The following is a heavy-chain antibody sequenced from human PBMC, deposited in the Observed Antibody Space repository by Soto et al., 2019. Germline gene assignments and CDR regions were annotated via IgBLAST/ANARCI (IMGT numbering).Heavy chain of an antibody. V-gene: IGHV1-18*01. CDR1: GYTFTSYG. CDR2: ISAYNGNT. D-gene: IGHD5-18*01. Sequence: ASVKVSCKASGYTFTSYGISWVRQAPGQGLEWMGWISAYNGNTNYAQKLQGRVTMTTDTSTSTAYMELRSLRSDDTAVYYCARDIFTRGTAMVKGFAQARYYYYGMDVWCQGITVNVSS. J-gene: IGHJ6*02. CDR3: ARDIFTRGTAMVKGFAQARYYYYGMDV.